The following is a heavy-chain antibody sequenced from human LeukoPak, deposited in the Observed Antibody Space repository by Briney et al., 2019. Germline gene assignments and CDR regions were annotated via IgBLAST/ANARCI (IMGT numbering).Heavy chain of an antibody. V-gene: IGHV1-18*01. J-gene: IGHJ3*02. Sequence: ASVKVSCKATGYTFTSFGISWGRQAPGQGLEWVGWISAYNGNTNYAQNLQGRATMTAVTTTSLEYMGLRGSGSDGKAVYCCARGRSSGRFADAFDIWGQGTMVTVSS. D-gene: IGHD3-22*01. CDR3: ARGRSSGRFADAFDI. CDR1: GYTFTSFG. CDR2: ISAYNGNT.